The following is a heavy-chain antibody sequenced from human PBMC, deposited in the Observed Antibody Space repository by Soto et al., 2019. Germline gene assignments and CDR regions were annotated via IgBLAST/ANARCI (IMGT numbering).Heavy chain of an antibody. CDR1: GVSISSGGYY. CDR2: IYDNDST. J-gene: IGHJ4*02. V-gene: IGHV4-31*03. CDR3: ARHHMAATDMYFDY. Sequence: VQLQESGPGVVKPSQTLSLTCTVSGVSISSGGYYWSWIRQHPGKGLEWIGYIYDNDSTYYNPSLKRRVTMSVDTSRNQISLKLSSVTAADTAVYYCARHHMAATDMYFDYWGQGTLVTASA. D-gene: IGHD6-19*01.